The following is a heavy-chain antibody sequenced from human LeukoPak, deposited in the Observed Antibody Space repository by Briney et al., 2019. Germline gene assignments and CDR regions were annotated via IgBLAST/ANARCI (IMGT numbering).Heavy chain of an antibody. J-gene: IGHJ2*01. Sequence: GRSLRLSCAASGFTFDDYAMHWVRQAPGKGLEWVSGISWNSGSIGYADSVKGRFTISRDNAKNSLYLQMNSLRAEDMALYYCAKGTSGGLLTWYFDLWGRGTLVTVSS. V-gene: IGHV3-9*03. D-gene: IGHD1-26*01. CDR2: ISWNSGSI. CDR1: GFTFDDYA. CDR3: AKGTSGGLLTWYFDL.